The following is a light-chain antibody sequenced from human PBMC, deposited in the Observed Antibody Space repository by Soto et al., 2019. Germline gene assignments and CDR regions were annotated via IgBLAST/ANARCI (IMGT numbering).Light chain of an antibody. CDR1: QSVSNNY. Sequence: EVVMRQSPATLSVSPGEGATLSCRAIQSVSNNYLAWYQQKPGQAPRLLIYGASNRATGIPDRFSGSGSGTDFTLTISRLEPEDFAVYYCQQYVTSSPRTFGQGTKVDIK. CDR2: GAS. CDR3: QQYVTSSPRT. V-gene: IGKV3-20*01. J-gene: IGKJ1*01.